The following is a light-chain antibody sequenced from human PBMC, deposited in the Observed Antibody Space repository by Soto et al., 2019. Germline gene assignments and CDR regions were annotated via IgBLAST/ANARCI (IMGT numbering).Light chain of an antibody. CDR3: QQRRNWPRYT. J-gene: IGKJ2*01. V-gene: IGKV3-11*01. Sequence: EIVLTQSPATLSLSPGERATLSCRASQSVSSYLAWYQQKPGQAPRLLIYDASDRATGIPARFSGSGSGTDFTLTIISLEPEDFAVYYCQQRRNWPRYTFGQGTKLEIK. CDR2: DAS. CDR1: QSVSSY.